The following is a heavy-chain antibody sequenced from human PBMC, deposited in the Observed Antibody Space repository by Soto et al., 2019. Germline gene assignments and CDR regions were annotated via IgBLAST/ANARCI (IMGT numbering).Heavy chain of an antibody. D-gene: IGHD6-13*01. CDR2: ISSSGSTI. Sequence: GGSLRLSCAASGFTFSDCYMSWIRQAPGKGLEWVSYISSSGSTIYYADSVKGRFTISRDNAKNSLYLQMNSLRAEDTAVYYCARDLSSSSWPPTDYYYYGMDVWGQGTTVTVSS. J-gene: IGHJ6*02. CDR1: GFTFSDCY. CDR3: ARDLSSSSWPPTDYYYYGMDV. V-gene: IGHV3-11*01.